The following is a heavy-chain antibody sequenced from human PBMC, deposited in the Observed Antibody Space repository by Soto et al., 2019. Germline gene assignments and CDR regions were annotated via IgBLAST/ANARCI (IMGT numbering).Heavy chain of an antibody. D-gene: IGHD5-12*01. J-gene: IGHJ3*02. CDR1: GFTFNSYW. Sequence: EVQLVESGGGLVQPGGSLRLSCAASGFTFNSYWMHWVRQAPGKGLVWVSRINGDGSSADYADSVKGRSTVSRDNAKNTQYLQMNSLRAEDTAVYFCTRVERWLQRHEPFYMWGQGTVVTVSS. V-gene: IGHV3-74*01. CDR2: INGDGSSA. CDR3: TRVERWLQRHEPFYM.